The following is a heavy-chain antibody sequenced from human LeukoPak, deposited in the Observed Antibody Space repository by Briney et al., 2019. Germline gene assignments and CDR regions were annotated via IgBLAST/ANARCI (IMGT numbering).Heavy chain of an antibody. CDR3: ARDAGTYYDFWSGYYAGY. CDR2: INPNSGGT. D-gene: IGHD3-3*01. Sequence: GASVKVSCKASGYTFTGYYMHWVRQAPGQRLEWMGRINPNSGGTNYAQKFQGRVTMTRDTFISTAYMELSRLRSDDTAVYYCARDAGTYYDFWSGYYAGYWGQGTLVTVSS. CDR1: GYTFTGYY. V-gene: IGHV1-2*06. J-gene: IGHJ4*02.